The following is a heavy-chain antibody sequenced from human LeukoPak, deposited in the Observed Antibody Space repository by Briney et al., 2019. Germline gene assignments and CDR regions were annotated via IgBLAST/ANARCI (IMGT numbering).Heavy chain of an antibody. CDR1: GGSISSYY. J-gene: IGHJ4*02. CDR3: ARGGGSYYFGS. CDR2: IYTSGST. D-gene: IGHD1-26*01. V-gene: IGHV4-4*07. Sequence: PSETLSLICTVSGGSISSYYWSWLRQPAGKGLEWIGRIYTSGSTHYNPSLKSRVTMSADTSNSQFSLKLSSVTAADTAVYYCARGGGSYYFGSWGQGTLVTVSS.